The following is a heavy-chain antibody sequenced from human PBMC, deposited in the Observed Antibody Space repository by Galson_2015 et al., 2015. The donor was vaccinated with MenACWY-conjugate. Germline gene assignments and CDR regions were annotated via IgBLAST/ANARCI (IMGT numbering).Heavy chain of an antibody. V-gene: IGHV4-39*07. CDR1: GDSISSKSYS. Sequence: ETLSLTCTVSGDSISSKSYSWGWVRQPPGQGLEWIGTSYSSGNTHYNPSLKSRVTISVDTSENQFSLKLTSVTTADTAVYYCSRVRGTTGTDSWGQGTLVAVSS. CDR2: SYSSGNT. D-gene: IGHD1-1*01. CDR3: SRVRGTTGTDS. J-gene: IGHJ4*02.